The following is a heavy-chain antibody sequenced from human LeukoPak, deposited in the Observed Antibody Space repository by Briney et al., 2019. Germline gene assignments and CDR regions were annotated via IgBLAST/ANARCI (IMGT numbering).Heavy chain of an antibody. CDR2: ISSSSSYI. V-gene: IGHV3-21*01. CDR1: GFTFSSYW. CDR3: ARGGAGDPFDY. Sequence: GGSLRLSCAASGFTFSSYWMSWVRQAPGKGLEWVSSISSSSSYIYYADSVKGRFTISRDNAKNSLYLQMNSLRAEDTAVYYCARGGAGDPFDYWGQGTLVTVSS. J-gene: IGHJ4*02. D-gene: IGHD3-10*01.